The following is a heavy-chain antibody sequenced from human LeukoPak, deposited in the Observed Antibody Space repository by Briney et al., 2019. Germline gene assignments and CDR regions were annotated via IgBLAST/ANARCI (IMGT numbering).Heavy chain of an antibody. D-gene: IGHD3-10*01. CDR1: GFTFSSYA. V-gene: IGHV3-23*01. CDR2: ISGSGGST. CDR3: ARYGSGTIDWYFDL. Sequence: SGGSLRLSCAASGFTFSSYAMSWVRQAPGKGLEWVSAISGSGGSTYYADSVKGRFTISRDNSKNTLYLQMNSLRAEDTAVYYCARYGSGTIDWYFDLWGRGTLVTVSS. J-gene: IGHJ2*01.